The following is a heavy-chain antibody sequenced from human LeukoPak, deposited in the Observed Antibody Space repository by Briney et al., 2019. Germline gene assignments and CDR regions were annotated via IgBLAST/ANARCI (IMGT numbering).Heavy chain of an antibody. D-gene: IGHD3-16*02. CDR1: GGSISSSSYY. CDR3: ARLKVSLDP. V-gene: IGHV4-39*01. CDR2: IYYSGST. J-gene: IGHJ5*02. Sequence: SETLSLTCTVSGGSISSSSYYWGWIRQPPGKGLEWIGSIYYSGSTYYNPSLKSRVTISVDTSKNQFSLKLSSVTAADTAVYYCARLKVSLDPWGQGTLVTVSS.